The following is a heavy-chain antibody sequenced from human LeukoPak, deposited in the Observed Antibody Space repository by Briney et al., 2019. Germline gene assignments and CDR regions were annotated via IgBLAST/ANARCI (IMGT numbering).Heavy chain of an antibody. J-gene: IGHJ4*02. CDR3: ARRKYSSSWLFDY. CDR1: GGSFSGYY. Sequence: SETLSLTCAVYGGSFSGYYWSWIRQPPGKGLEWIGEINHSGSTNYNPSLKSRVTISVDTSKNQFSLKLSSVTAADTAVYYCARRKYSSSWLFDYWGQGALVTVSS. D-gene: IGHD6-13*01. CDR2: INHSGST. V-gene: IGHV4-34*01.